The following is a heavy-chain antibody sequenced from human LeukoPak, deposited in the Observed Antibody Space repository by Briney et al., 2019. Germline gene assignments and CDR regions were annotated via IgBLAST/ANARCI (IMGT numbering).Heavy chain of an antibody. J-gene: IGHJ4*02. V-gene: IGHV4-34*01. CDR3: ARTPILVENTAMATDWDY. CDR1: GGSFSGYY. Sequence: SETLSLTCAVYGGSFSGYYWSWIRQPPGKGLEWIGEINHSGSTNYNPSLKSRVTISVDTSKNQFSLKLSSVTAADTAVYYCARTPILVENTAMATDWDYWGQGTLVAVSS. D-gene: IGHD5-18*01. CDR2: INHSGST.